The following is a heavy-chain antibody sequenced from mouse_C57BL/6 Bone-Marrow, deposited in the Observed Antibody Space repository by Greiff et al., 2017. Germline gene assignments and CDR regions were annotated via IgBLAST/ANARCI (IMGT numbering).Heavy chain of an antibody. V-gene: IGHV5-12*01. CDR2: ISNGGGST. CDR1: GFTFSDYY. J-gene: IGHJ2*01. CDR3: ARHNWSVYFDY. D-gene: IGHD4-1*01. Sequence: EVKLMESGGGLVQPGGSLKLSCAASGFTFSDYYMYWVRQTPEKRLEWVAYISNGGGSTYYPDTVTGRFTISRDTSKNTLYLPMSRLKSEDTAMYYCARHNWSVYFDYWGQGTTLTVSS.